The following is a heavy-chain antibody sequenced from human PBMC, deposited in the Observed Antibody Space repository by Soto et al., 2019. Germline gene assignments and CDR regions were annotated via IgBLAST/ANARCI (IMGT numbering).Heavy chain of an antibody. J-gene: IGHJ5*02. CDR3: AHAPGIAATTNWFDP. Sequence: QITLKESGPTLVKPTQTLTLTCTFSGFSLSTSEVGVGWIRQPPGKALQWLALIYWDDDKRYSPSLKSRLTITKDTSKNQVVITMTNTDPVYTATYYCAHAPGIAATTNWFDPWGQGIRVTVSS. D-gene: IGHD2-15*01. V-gene: IGHV2-5*02. CDR1: GFSLSTSEVG. CDR2: IYWDDDK.